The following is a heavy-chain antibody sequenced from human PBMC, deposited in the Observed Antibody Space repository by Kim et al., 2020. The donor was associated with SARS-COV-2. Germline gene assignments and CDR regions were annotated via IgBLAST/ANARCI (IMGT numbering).Heavy chain of an antibody. V-gene: IGHV3-30*02. J-gene: IGHJ4*02. D-gene: IGHD3-3*01. Sequence: GRFTISRDNSKNTLYLQMNSLRAEDTAVYYCAKDRDPLPITIFGVVPFDYWGQGTLVTVSS. CDR3: AKDRDPLPITIFGVVPFDY.